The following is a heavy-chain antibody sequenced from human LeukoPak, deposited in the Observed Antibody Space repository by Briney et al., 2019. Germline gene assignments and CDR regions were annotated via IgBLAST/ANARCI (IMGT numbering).Heavy chain of an antibody. Sequence: GGSLKLSCAASGFTFSGSAMHWVRQAPGKGLEWVAGISWNSGSTYYADSVKGRFTISRDNSKNTLYLQMNSLRAEDTAVYYCAKALYGDYVETYFDYWGQGTLVTVSS. CDR1: GFTFSGSA. V-gene: IGHV3-23*01. CDR2: ISWNSGST. D-gene: IGHD4-17*01. J-gene: IGHJ4*02. CDR3: AKALYGDYVETYFDY.